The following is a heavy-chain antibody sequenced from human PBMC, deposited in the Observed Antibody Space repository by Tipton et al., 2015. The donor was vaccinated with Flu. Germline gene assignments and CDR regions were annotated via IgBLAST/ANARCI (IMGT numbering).Heavy chain of an antibody. CDR2: IYNSAYT. CDR3: ARDPSLGMPDYFDY. Sequence: TLSLTCAVSGYSIRSSNYYWNWIRQPPGKGLEWIGYIYNSAYTKYNPSLESRVTISADTPKKQFSLQLRSVTAADTAVYYCARDPSLGMPDYFDYWGQGTLVTASS. V-gene: IGHV4-61*01. D-gene: IGHD2-2*01. J-gene: IGHJ4*02. CDR1: GYSIRSSNYY.